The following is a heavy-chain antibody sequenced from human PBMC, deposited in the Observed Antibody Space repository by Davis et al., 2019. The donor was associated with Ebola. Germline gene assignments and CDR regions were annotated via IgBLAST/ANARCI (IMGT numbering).Heavy chain of an antibody. D-gene: IGHD3-9*01. V-gene: IGHV1-69*04. CDR3: ARDSGYDILTGPNWFDP. CDR2: NIHILGLA. CDR1: GGTFSSYT. Sequence: SVKISCKASGGTFSSYTISWLRQAPGQGLAWMGRNIHILGLANYAQKFQGRVTITADKSTSTVYMELSSLRSEDTAVYYCARDSGYDILTGPNWFDPWGQGTLVTVSS. J-gene: IGHJ5*02.